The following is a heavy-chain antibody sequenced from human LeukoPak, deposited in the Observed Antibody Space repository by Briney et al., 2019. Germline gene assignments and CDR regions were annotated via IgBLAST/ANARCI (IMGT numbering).Heavy chain of an antibody. J-gene: IGHJ4*02. Sequence: GGSLRLSCAASGFTVSSNYMSWVRQAPGKGLEWVSVIYSGGSTYYADSVKGRFTISRDNSKNTLYLQMNSLRAEDTGVYYCATSGYSSSWYYFDYWGQGTLVTVSS. V-gene: IGHV3-53*01. CDR3: ATSGYSSSWYYFDY. CDR2: IYSGGST. D-gene: IGHD6-13*01. CDR1: GFTVSSNY.